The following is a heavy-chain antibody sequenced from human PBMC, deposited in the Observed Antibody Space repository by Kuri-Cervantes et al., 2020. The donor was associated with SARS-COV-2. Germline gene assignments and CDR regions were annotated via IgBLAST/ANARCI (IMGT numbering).Heavy chain of an antibody. J-gene: IGHJ5*02. V-gene: IGHV1-69*13. CDR3: AIGGLDCSSTSCYIGGGWFDP. CDR2: IIPIFGTA. D-gene: IGHD2-2*02. CDR1: GYTFTSYY. Sequence: SVKVSCKASGYTFTSYYMHWVRQAPGQGLEWMGRIIPIFGTANYAQKFRGRVTITADESTSTAYMELSSLRSEDTAVYYCAIGGLDCSSTSCYIGGGWFDPWGQGTLVTVSS.